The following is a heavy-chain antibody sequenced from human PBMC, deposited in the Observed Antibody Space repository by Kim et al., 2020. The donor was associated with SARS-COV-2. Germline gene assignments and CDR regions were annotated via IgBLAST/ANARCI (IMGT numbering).Heavy chain of an antibody. Sequence: ASVKVSCKASGYTFTGYYMHWVRQAPGQGLEWMGWINPNSGGTNYAQKFQGRVTMTRDTSISTAYMELSRLRSDDTAVYYCARGIVVVIAIPDAFDIWGQGTMVTVSS. CDR3: ARGIVVVIAIPDAFDI. D-gene: IGHD2-21*01. V-gene: IGHV1-2*02. CDR2: INPNSGGT. J-gene: IGHJ3*02. CDR1: GYTFTGYY.